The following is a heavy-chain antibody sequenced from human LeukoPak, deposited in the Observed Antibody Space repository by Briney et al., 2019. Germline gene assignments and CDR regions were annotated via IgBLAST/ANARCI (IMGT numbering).Heavy chain of an antibody. CDR2: VTYDRRTE. D-gene: IGHD3-10*01. V-gene: IGHV3-30*03. Sequence: PGGSLRLSCLASGFTFSRYGFHWVRQAPGKGPEWVAGVTYDRRTEFYADSVKGRFTLSRDNSKNAVYLQMNSLRTEDTAVYYCARDLGFGAPGDSWGQGTLVTVSS. CDR3: ARDLGFGAPGDS. CDR1: GFTFSRYG. J-gene: IGHJ4*02.